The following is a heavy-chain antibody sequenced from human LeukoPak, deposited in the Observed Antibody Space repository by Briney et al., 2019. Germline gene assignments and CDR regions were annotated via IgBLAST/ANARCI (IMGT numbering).Heavy chain of an antibody. CDR3: ARYNWDDASGAFDI. Sequence: SETLSLTCTVSGGSISSSSHYWGWIRQPPGKGLEWIGSIYYSGNTYYNPSLKSRVIMSVDTSKNQFSLKMSSVTAADTAVYYCARYNWDDASGAFDIWGQGTLVTVSS. J-gene: IGHJ3*02. D-gene: IGHD1-1*01. CDR2: IYYSGNT. CDR1: GGSISSSSHY. V-gene: IGHV4-39*07.